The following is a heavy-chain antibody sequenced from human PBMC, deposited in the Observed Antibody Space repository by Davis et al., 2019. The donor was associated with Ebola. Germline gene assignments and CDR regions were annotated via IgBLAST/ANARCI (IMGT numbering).Heavy chain of an antibody. Sequence: MPSETLSLTCAVSGGSISSGGYSWSWIRQPPGRGLEWIGYIYYSGSTNYNPSLKSRVTISLDPSKNQISLKLSSVTAADTAVYYCARGNYGDYIVLYYYNMDVWGQGTTVTVSS. CDR1: GGSISSGGYS. CDR3: ARGNYGDYIVLYYYNMDV. CDR2: IYYSGST. V-gene: IGHV4-61*08. D-gene: IGHD4-17*01. J-gene: IGHJ6*02.